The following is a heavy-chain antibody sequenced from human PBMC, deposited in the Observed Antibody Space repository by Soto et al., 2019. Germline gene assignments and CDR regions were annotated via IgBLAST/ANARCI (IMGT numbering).Heavy chain of an antibody. J-gene: IGHJ6*02. V-gene: IGHV1-18*01. D-gene: IGHD1-26*01. Sequence: ASVKVSCKASGYTFTSYGINWVRQAPGQGLEWMGWISAYNVNTNYAQKLQGRVTMTTDTSTSTAYMELSSLRSDDTAVYYCARVWVGTTFAYYYGMDVWGQGTTVTVSS. CDR1: GYTFTSYG. CDR3: ARVWVGTTFAYYYGMDV. CDR2: ISAYNVNT.